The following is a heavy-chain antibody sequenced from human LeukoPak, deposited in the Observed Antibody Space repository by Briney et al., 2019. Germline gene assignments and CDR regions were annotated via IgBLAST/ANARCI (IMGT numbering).Heavy chain of an antibody. CDR1: GYTFTSYG. Sequence: ASVKVSCKASGYTFTSYGISWVRQAPGQRLEWMGWISAYNGNTNYAQKLQGRVTMTTDTSTSTAYMELRSLRSDDTAVYYCARGRDDFWSGYYRYMDVWGKGTTVTVSS. D-gene: IGHD3-3*01. J-gene: IGHJ6*03. V-gene: IGHV1-18*01. CDR3: ARGRDDFWSGYYRYMDV. CDR2: ISAYNGNT.